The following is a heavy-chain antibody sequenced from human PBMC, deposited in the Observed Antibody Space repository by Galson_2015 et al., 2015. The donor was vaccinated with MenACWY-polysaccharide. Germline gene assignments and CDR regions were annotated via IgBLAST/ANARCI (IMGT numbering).Heavy chain of an antibody. Sequence: SLRLSCAASGFTFSSYAMSWVRQAPGKGLEWVSAISGSGGSTYYADSVKGRFTISRDNSKNTLYLQMNSLRAEDTAVYYCAKAMKPGTMIVVVPDAFDIWGQGTMVTVSS. V-gene: IGHV3-23*01. CDR3: AKAMKPGTMIVVVPDAFDI. CDR2: ISGSGGST. J-gene: IGHJ3*02. CDR1: GFTFSSYA. D-gene: IGHD3-22*01.